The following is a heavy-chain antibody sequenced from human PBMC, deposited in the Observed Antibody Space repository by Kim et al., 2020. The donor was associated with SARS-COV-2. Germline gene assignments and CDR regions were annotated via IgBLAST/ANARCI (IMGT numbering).Heavy chain of an antibody. J-gene: IGHJ4*02. CDR3: TEGNGYPDY. CDR1: GITLRNYA. Sequence: GGSLRLSCAASGITLRNYAMSWVRQAPGKGLEWISYISSGGDTSYYADSVKGRFTVSRDNAKNLLFLQMNSLRAEDTATYYCTEGNGYPDYWGQGTLVTVSS. CDR2: ISSGGDTS. D-gene: IGHD5-18*01. V-gene: IGHV3-48*03.